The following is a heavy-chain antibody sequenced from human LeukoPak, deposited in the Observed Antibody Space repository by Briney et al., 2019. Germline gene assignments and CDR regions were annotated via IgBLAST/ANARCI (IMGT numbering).Heavy chain of an antibody. CDR1: GYTFTSYY. J-gene: IGHJ4*02. CDR2: INPSGGST. CDR3: ARDFHVRLYDIGGYSY. V-gene: IGHV1-46*01. D-gene: IGHD3-22*01. Sequence: GASVKVSCKASGYTFTSYYMHWVRQAPGQGLEWMGIINPSGGSTSYAQKFQGRVTMTRDTSTSTVYMELSSLRSEDTAVYYCARDFHVRLYDIGGYSYWGQGTLVTVSS.